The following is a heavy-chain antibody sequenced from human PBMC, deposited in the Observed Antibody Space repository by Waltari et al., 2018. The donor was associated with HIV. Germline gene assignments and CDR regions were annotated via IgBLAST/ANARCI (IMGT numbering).Heavy chain of an antibody. CDR1: GFTFSSYA. CDR3: AKDLSSISMIVPRSYFDY. CDR2: ISNSGGST. V-gene: IGHV3-23*01. J-gene: IGHJ4*02. Sequence: EVQLLESGGGLVQPGGSLRLSCAASGFTFSSYAMSWVRQAPGKGLEWVSAISNSGGSTYYADSLKGRFTISRDNSKNTLYLQMNSLRDEDTAVYYCAKDLSSISMIVPRSYFDYWGQGTLVTVSS. D-gene: IGHD3-22*01.